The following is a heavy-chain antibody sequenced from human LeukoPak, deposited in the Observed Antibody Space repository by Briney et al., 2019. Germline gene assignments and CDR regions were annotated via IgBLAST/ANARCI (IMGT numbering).Heavy chain of an antibody. V-gene: IGHV1-3*01. CDR2: INAGNGNT. J-gene: IGHJ6*02. CDR1: GYTFTSYA. Sequence: ASVKVSCKASGYTFTSYAMHWVRQAPGQRLEWMGWINAGNGNTKYSQKFQGRVTITRDTSASTAYMELSSLRSEDTAVYYCARDVGRTAGSFYYYYGMDVWGQGTTVTVSS. CDR3: ARDVGRTAGSFYYYYGMDV. D-gene: IGHD1-1*01.